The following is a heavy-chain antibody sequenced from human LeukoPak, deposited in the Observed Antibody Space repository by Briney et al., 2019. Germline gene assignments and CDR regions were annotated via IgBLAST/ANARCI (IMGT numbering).Heavy chain of an antibody. V-gene: IGHV1-18*01. CDR1: GYTFNSYA. CDR3: ARTARYCSGGSCSYYFDY. J-gene: IGHJ4*02. CDR2: NSGYNGNT. Sequence: ASVKVSCKASGYTFNSYAITWVRQAPGQGFEWMGGNSGYNGNTNYAQKLQGRVTMTTDTSTSTVFMELKSLRSDGTAVYYCARTARYCSGGSCSYYFDYWGQGTLVTVSS. D-gene: IGHD2-15*01.